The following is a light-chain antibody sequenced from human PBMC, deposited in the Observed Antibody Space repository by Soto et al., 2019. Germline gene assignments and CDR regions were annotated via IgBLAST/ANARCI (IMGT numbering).Light chain of an antibody. CDR1: SSNIGAGYD. J-gene: IGLJ1*01. V-gene: IGLV1-40*01. Sequence: QSVLTQPPSVSGAPGPRVAISCTGSSSNIGAGYDVHWYQQVPGTAPKLLIYGNSNRPSGVPDRFSGSKSGTSASLAITGLQAEDEADYYCQSFGSSLSGYVFGTGTKVTVL. CDR3: QSFGSSLSGYV. CDR2: GNS.